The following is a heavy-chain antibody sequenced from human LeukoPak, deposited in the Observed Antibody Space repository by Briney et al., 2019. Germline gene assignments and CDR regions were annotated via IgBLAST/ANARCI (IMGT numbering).Heavy chain of an antibody. J-gene: IGHJ6*03. D-gene: IGHD1-26*01. CDR1: RFTFSSYS. V-gene: IGHV3-74*01. CDR3: ARDPYSGSYSAYYYYYMDV. Sequence: PGGSLRLSCAASRFTFSSYSMYWVRQAPGKGLMWVSHINSDGSRTSYADSVKGRFTISRDNAKNSLYLQMNSLRAEDTAVYYCARDPYSGSYSAYYYYYMDVWGKGTTVTVSS. CDR2: INSDGSRT.